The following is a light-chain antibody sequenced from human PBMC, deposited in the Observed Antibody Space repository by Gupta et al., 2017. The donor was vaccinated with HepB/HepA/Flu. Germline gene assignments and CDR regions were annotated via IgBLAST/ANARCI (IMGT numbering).Light chain of an antibody. CDR1: SSNIGAGYD. Sequence: QSVLTQPPSVAGAPGQRVTISVTGSSSNIGAGYDVHWYQQLPRTAPKLLIYVFTNRPSGVPDRFSGSKSGTSASLDITGLRAEDEADYYCQSYDSSLSGYVFGSGTKVTVL. CDR3: QSYDSSLSGYV. CDR2: VFT. V-gene: IGLV1-40*01. J-gene: IGLJ1*01.